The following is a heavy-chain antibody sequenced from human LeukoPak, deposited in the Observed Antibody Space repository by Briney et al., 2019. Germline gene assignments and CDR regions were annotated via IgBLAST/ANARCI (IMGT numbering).Heavy chain of an antibody. Sequence: PGGSLRLSCAASGFTFSRYSMHWVRHAPGKALVWVSCIKRDGSATTYTDDVKGRFTSSRNNAKSTRYLQMNRLRGEDTAVYYCARPGYSAYEAFDIWGQGTMVTVSS. D-gene: IGHD5-12*01. CDR3: ARPGYSAYEAFDI. J-gene: IGHJ3*02. CDR2: IKRDGSAT. V-gene: IGHV3-74*01. CDR1: GFTFSRYS.